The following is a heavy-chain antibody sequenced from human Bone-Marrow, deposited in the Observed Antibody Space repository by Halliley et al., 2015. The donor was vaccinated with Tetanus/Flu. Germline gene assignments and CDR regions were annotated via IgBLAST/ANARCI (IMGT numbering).Heavy chain of an antibody. D-gene: IGHD3-10*01. V-gene: IGHV4-39*01. J-gene: IGHJ4*02. Sequence: TLSLTCTVSGGPIISSNCYWGWIRQPPGKGLEWIGSMFSSGSTNYNPSLKSRVTISVDTSKNQFSLKLASVTAADSAVYYCAKGRPEGLSRGIDYWDQGTLVTVSS. CDR1: GGPIISSNCY. CDR3: AKGRPEGLSRGIDY. CDR2: MFSSGST.